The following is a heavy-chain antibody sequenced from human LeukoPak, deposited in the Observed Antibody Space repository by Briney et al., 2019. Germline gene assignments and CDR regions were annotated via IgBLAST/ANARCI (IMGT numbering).Heavy chain of an antibody. CDR2: INPNSGGT. D-gene: IGHD3-22*01. V-gene: IGHV1-2*02. CDR1: GYTFTGYY. CDR3: AVHYYDSSGYYLPLDY. Sequence: GASVKVSCKASGYTFTGYYMHWVRQAPGQGLEWMGWINPNSGGTNYAQKFQGRVTMTRDTSISTAYMELSRLRSDDTAVYYCAVHYYDSSGYYLPLDYWGQGTLVTVSS. J-gene: IGHJ4*02.